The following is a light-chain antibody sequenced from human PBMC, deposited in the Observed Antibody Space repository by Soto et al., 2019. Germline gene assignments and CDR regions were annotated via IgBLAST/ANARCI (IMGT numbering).Light chain of an antibody. CDR1: QSVSSN. V-gene: IGKV3-15*01. Sequence: EIVMTQSPATLSVSPGERATLSCRASQSVSSNLAWYQQKPGQAPSLLIYDTSTRATGIPARFSGSGTGTEFTHTISSLQSEDFAVYYCQQYNNWPPWTFGQGTKVEIK. J-gene: IGKJ1*01. CDR2: DTS. CDR3: QQYNNWPPWT.